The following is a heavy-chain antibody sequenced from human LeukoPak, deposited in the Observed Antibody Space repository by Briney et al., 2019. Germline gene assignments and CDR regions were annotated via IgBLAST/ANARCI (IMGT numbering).Heavy chain of an antibody. J-gene: IGHJ6*02. CDR3: AIDGYCSGGSCPSYYYYGMDV. V-gene: IGHV1-18*01. CDR2: ISAYNGNT. D-gene: IGHD2-15*01. Sequence: WASVTVSCTASGYTFTSYGISWVRQAPGQGLEWMGWISAYNGNTNYAQKLQGRVTMTTDTSTSTAYMELRSLRSDDTAVYYCAIDGYCSGGSCPSYYYYGMDVWGQGTTVTVSS. CDR1: GYTFTSYG.